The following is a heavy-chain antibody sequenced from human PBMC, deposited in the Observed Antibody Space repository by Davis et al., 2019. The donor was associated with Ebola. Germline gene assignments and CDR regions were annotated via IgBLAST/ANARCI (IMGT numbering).Heavy chain of an antibody. Sequence: PGGSLRLSCAASGFTFSSYAMSWVRQAPGKGLEWVSAISGSGGSTYYADSVKGRFTISRDNSKNTLYLQMNSLRAEGTAVYYCAKSSLSVGIVATIPLGDVWGQGTTVTVSS. V-gene: IGHV3-23*01. CDR2: ISGSGGST. J-gene: IGHJ6*02. D-gene: IGHD5-12*01. CDR1: GFTFSSYA. CDR3: AKSSLSVGIVATIPLGDV.